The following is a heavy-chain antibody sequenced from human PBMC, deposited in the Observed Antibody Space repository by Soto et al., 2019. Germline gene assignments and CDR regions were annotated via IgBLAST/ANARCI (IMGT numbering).Heavy chain of an antibody. V-gene: IGHV1-2*04. D-gene: IGHD5-18*01. CDR2: INPNRGGT. CDR3: ARDTAQGYFDY. CDR1: GYTLTGSY. Sequence: GASVKVSAKASGYTLTGSYMHWLRQAPGQVLEWMGWINPNRGGTNYPQKLKGWFTMTRDTSISTVYMELRRLRSDDTAVYYCARDTAQGYFDYWGQGTMVTVSS. J-gene: IGHJ4*02.